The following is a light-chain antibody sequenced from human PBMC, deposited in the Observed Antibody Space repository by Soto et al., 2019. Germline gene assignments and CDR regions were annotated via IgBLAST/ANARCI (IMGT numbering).Light chain of an antibody. CDR3: SSFTSGSLYV. CDR2: NVS. CDR1: SSDIGTFNY. Sequence: QSALTQPASVSGSPGQSITISCTGTSSDIGTFNYVSWYQQHPGKAPKLIIFNVSNRPSGLSNRVSGSKSGNTASLTISGLQAEDEADYFCSSFTSGSLYVFGTGTKLTVL. V-gene: IGLV2-14*01. J-gene: IGLJ1*01.